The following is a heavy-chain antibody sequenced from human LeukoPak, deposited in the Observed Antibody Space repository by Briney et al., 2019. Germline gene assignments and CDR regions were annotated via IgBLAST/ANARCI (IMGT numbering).Heavy chain of an antibody. V-gene: IGHV1-2*06. Sequence: GASVKVSFTASGYTFTGYYMHWVRQAPGQGLEWMGRINPNSGGTNYAQKFQGRVTMTRDTSISTAYMELSRLRSDDTAVYYCARGPYYYGSGGFYGMDVWGQGTTVTVSS. CDR1: GYTFTGYY. CDR2: INPNSGGT. D-gene: IGHD3-10*01. CDR3: ARGPYYYGSGGFYGMDV. J-gene: IGHJ6*02.